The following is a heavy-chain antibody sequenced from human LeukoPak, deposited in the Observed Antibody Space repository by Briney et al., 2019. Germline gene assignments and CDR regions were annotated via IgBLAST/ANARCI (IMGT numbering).Heavy chain of an antibody. CDR3: ARDLGFESGTGTPGY. V-gene: IGHV3-66*01. D-gene: IGHD1-14*01. CDR2: IYSGGST. CDR1: GFTVSGNY. J-gene: IGHJ4*02. Sequence: PGGSLRLSCAASGFTVSGNYMSWVRQAPGKGLEWVSVIYSGGSTYYADSVKGRFTISRDNAKNSLYLQMNSLRAEDTAVYYCARDLGFESGTGTPGYWGQGTLVTVSS.